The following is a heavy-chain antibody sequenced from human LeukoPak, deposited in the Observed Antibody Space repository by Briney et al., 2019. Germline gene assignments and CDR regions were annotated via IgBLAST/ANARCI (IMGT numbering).Heavy chain of an antibody. CDR3: ARASDDWFDP. Sequence: TASQTLSLTCAVSGGSISSGGYSWSWIRQPPGKGLEWIGYIYHSGGTYYNPSLKSRVTISVDRSKNQFSLKLSSVTAADTAVYYCARASDDWFDPWGQGTLVTVSS. V-gene: IGHV4-30-2*01. CDR2: IYHSGGT. CDR1: GGSISSGGYS. J-gene: IGHJ5*02. D-gene: IGHD6-6*01.